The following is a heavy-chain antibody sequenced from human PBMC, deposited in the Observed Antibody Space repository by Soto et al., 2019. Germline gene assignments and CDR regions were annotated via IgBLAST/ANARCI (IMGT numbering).Heavy chain of an antibody. CDR3: AKVVPGIIAVACPCDS. Sequence: QVQLVESGGGVVQPGRSLRLSCVASGFDFSTYGMHWVRQAPGKGLEWVAVISYGGNNIYYGDSVKGRFTISRDSSKNTLYLQMNSLRPEDTAVYYCAKVVPGIIAVACPCDSWGQGTLVTVSS. D-gene: IGHD6-19*01. V-gene: IGHV3-30*18. J-gene: IGHJ4*02. CDR2: ISYGGNNI. CDR1: GFDFSTYG.